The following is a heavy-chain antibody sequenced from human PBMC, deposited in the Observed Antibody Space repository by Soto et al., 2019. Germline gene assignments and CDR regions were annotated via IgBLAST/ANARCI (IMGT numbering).Heavy chain of an antibody. V-gene: IGHV1-3*01. CDR2: INAGNGNT. J-gene: IGHJ2*01. D-gene: IGHD2-21*01. Sequence: ASVKVSCKASGYTFTSYAMHWVRQAPGQRLEWMGWINAGNGNTKYSQKFQGRFTITRDTSASTAYMELSSLISEDTAVYYCARVPGYSIGDLWGRGTLVTVSS. CDR3: ARVPGYSIGDL. CDR1: GYTFTSYA.